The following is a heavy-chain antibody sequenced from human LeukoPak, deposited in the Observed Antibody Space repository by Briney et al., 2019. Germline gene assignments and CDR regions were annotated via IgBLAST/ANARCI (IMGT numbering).Heavy chain of an antibody. CDR1: GGSISSYY. CDR2: IYYSGST. CDR3: ARVRGYVELSEPYYFDY. D-gene: IGHD2-15*01. V-gene: IGHV4-59*01. J-gene: IGHJ4*02. Sequence: SETLSLTCTVSGGSISSYYWSWIRQPPGKGLEWIGYIYYSGSTNYNPSLKSRVTISVDTSKNQFSLKLSSVTAADTAVYYCARVRGYVELSEPYYFDYWGQGTLVTVSS.